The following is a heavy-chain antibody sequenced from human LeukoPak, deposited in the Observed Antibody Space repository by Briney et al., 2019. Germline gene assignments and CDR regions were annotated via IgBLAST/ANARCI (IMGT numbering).Heavy chain of an antibody. Sequence: SETLSLTCAVSGGSISSSNGWSWVRQPPGKGLEWIGEIHQSGSTNYNPSLKSRVTISLDKSKNQFSLKLSSVTAADTAIYYCARREYYDSTGYFDYWGQGTLVTVSA. CDR1: GGSISSSNG. CDR2: IHQSGST. J-gene: IGHJ4*02. CDR3: ARREYYDSTGYFDY. D-gene: IGHD3-22*01. V-gene: IGHV4-4*02.